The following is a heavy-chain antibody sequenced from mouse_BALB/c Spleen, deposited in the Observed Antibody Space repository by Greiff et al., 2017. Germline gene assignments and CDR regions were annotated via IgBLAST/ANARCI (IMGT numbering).Heavy chain of an antibody. J-gene: IGHJ4*01. Sequence: EVKVVESGGGLVQPGGSRKLSCAASGFTFSSFGMHWVRQAPEKGLEWVAYISSGSSTIYYADTVKGRFTISRDNPKNTLFLQMTSLRSEDTAMYYCARKFAMDYWGQGTSVTVSS. CDR1: GFTFSSFG. CDR2: ISSGSSTI. V-gene: IGHV5-17*02. CDR3: ARKFAMDY.